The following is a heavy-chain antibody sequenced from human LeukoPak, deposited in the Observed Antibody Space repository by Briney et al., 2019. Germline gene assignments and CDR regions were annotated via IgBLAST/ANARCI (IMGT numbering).Heavy chain of an antibody. CDR2: INGDGGST. Sequence: GGSLRLSCAASGLAFSAYKMHWVRQAPRKGLVWVSRINGDGGSTNYADPVKGRFTISRDNAKNTLYLQVNSLRVEDTAIYYCARDRWVAADFHYYYAMDVWGQGTTVTVSS. D-gene: IGHD6-25*01. CDR1: GLAFSAYK. J-gene: IGHJ6*02. V-gene: IGHV3-74*01. CDR3: ARDRWVAADFHYYYAMDV.